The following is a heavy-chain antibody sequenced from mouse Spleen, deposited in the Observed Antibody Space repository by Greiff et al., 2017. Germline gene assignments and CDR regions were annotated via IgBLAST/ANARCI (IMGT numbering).Heavy chain of an antibody. J-gene: IGHJ4*01. CDR1: GYAFSSSW. V-gene: IGHV1-82*01. Sequence: QVQLKQSGPELVKPGASVKISCKASGYAFSSSWMNWVKQRPGKGLEWIGRIYPGDGDTNYNGKFKGKATLTVDKSSSTAYMQLSSLTSEDSAVYFCARDGYYGSSPHYYAMDYWGQGTSVTVSS. CDR3: ARDGYYGSSPHYYAMDY. CDR2: IYPGDGDT. D-gene: IGHD1-1*01.